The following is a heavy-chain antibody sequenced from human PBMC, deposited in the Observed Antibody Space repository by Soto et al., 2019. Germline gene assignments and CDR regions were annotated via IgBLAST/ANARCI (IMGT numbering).Heavy chain of an antibody. D-gene: IGHD6-13*01. V-gene: IGHV1-69*01. J-gene: IGHJ6*02. CDR1: GGTFSSYA. Sequence: QVQLVQSGAEVKKPGSSVKVSCKASGGTFSSYAISWVRQAPGQGLEWMGGIIPIFGTANYAQKFQGRVTITADESTSTAYMELSSLRYEDTAVYYCARAHVIAAAGAYYYYYGMDVWGQGTTVTVSS. CDR2: IIPIFGTA. CDR3: ARAHVIAAAGAYYYYYGMDV.